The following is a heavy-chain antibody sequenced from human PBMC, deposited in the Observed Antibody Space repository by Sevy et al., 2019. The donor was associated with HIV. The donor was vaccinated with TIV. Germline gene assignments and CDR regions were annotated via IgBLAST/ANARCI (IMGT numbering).Heavy chain of an antibody. CDR1: GFTFGDYC. Sequence: GGSLRLSCTASGFTFGDYCMSWVRLAPGKGLEWVAFLKSDVYGGTVDHAASVRGRFVISRDDSKTIAYLHMNDLKTEDTGVYYCTRWKAAQSIFDYWGQGALVTVSS. CDR2: LKSDVYGGTV. CDR3: TRWKAAQSIFDY. V-gene: IGHV3-49*04. J-gene: IGHJ4*02. D-gene: IGHD6-13*01.